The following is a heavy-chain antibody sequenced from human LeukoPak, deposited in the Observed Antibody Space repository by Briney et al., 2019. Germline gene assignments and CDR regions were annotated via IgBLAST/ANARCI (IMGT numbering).Heavy chain of an antibody. V-gene: IGHV3-30-3*01. Sequence: QAGGSLRLSCSASGFTLSNYAMHWVRQAPGKGLAWVAAISDDGSSKFYSDSVKSRFTISRDNPKNTLYLQMNSLRVEDTAVYYCVIGHYGGFSDYWGQGTLVTVSS. D-gene: IGHD4-23*01. CDR3: VIGHYGGFSDY. CDR1: GFTLSNYA. CDR2: ISDDGSSK. J-gene: IGHJ4*02.